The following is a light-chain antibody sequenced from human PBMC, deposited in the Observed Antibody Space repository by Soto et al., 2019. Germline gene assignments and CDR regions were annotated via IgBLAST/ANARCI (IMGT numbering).Light chain of an antibody. CDR3: QHYSSYSEA. CDR2: KAS. V-gene: IGKV1-5*03. CDR1: QTISSW. J-gene: IGKJ1*01. Sequence: DIQMTQSPSTLSGSVGDRVTITCRASQTISSWLAWYQQKPGKAPTLLIYKASTLKSGVPSRFSGSGSGTEFTLTISRLQPDDFATYYCQHYSSYSEAVGQGSK.